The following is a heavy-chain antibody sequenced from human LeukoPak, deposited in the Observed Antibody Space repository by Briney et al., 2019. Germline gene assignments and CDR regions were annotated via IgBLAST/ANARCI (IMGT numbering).Heavy chain of an antibody. CDR1: GASVSTSY. D-gene: IGHD6-25*01. J-gene: IGHJ4*02. V-gene: IGHV4-59*08. Sequence: SETLSLTCTVSGASVSTSYWSWIRQPPGKGLEWIAYIHNSGSIYYNPSLKSRVTISVDTSKNQFSLKLSSVTAADTAVYYCARHPASYFDSWGQGTLVTVSS. CDR3: ARHPASYFDS. CDR2: IHNSGSI.